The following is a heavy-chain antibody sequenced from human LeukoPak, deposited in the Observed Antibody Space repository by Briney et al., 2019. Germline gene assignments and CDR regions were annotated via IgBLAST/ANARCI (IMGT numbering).Heavy chain of an antibody. CDR3: ARGRRIVVLPGRGYFDL. J-gene: IGHJ2*01. Sequence: PSETLSLTCTVSGDSISSSSYYWSWIRVPPGKGLERIGSIYYAGSTYYNPSLKSRVTLSVDTSTNHFSLNIKSVTAADTAMYYCARGRRIVVLPGRGYFDLWVRGTLVTVSS. V-gene: IGHV4-39*02. D-gene: IGHD4/OR15-4a*01. CDR2: IYYAGST. CDR1: GDSISSSSYY.